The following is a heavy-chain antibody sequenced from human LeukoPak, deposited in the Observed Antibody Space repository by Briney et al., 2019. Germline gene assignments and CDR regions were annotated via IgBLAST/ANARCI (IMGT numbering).Heavy chain of an antibody. J-gene: IGHJ4*02. CDR1: GYSFTSYW. V-gene: IGHV5-51*01. Sequence: GASLKISCKGSGYSFTSYWIGWVRQMPGKGLEWMGIIYPGDSDTRYGPSFQGQVTISDDKSISTAYLQWSSLKASDTAMYYCARGSPSTSCYFDYWGQGTLVTVSS. CDR2: IYPGDSDT. CDR3: ARGSPSTSCYFDY. D-gene: IGHD2-2*01.